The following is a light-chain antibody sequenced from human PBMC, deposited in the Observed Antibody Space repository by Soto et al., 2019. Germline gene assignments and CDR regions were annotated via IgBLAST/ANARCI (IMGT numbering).Light chain of an antibody. V-gene: IGKV1-12*01. Sequence: DVQIAQSPSSLSASVGDRVTITCRSSEDISAWLAWYQQKPGKAPKLLIYAASSLQSGVPSRFSGSGSGTDFTLTISSLQPEDFATYYCQQANSFSLTFGGGTKVDIK. CDR1: EDISAW. CDR2: AAS. J-gene: IGKJ4*01. CDR3: QQANSFSLT.